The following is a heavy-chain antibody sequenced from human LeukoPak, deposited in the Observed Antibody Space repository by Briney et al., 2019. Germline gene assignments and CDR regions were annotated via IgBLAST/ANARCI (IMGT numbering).Heavy chain of an antibody. J-gene: IGHJ3*02. V-gene: IGHV4-59*01. CDR1: GGSISSYY. CDR2: IYYSGST. Sequence: SETLSLTCTVSGGSISSYYWSWIRQPPGKGLELIGYIYYSGSTNYNPSLKSRVTISVDPSKNQFSLKLSSVTAADTAVYYCARERGDYYDSSGYPSGAFDIWGQGTMVTVSS. CDR3: ARERGDYYDSSGYPSGAFDI. D-gene: IGHD3-22*01.